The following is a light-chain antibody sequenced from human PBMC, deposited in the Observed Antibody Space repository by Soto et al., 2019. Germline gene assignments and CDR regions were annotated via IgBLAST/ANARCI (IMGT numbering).Light chain of an antibody. V-gene: IGKV1-5*01. Sequence: DIQMTQSPSSLSSSLGDRATISCWASQSISRNLDWYQQRPGKNTKLLIYDASSWERGVPSRFSGSGSGTEFTLNTSSMQPDEFATDYCKQYKIYSRTFGQGTRVEIK. CDR3: KQYKIYSRT. CDR1: QSISRN. CDR2: DAS. J-gene: IGKJ1*01.